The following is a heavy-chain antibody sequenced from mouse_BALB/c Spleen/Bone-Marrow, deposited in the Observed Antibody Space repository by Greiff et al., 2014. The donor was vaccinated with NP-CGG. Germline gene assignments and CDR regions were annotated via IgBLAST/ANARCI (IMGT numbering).Heavy chain of an antibody. Sequence: VQLQQSXTVLARPGASLRMSCKASGYTFTNYWINWIKQRPGQGLEWIGAIYPGNNDAKYTQKFKAKAKLTAVTSTSTADMELSSLTNEDSAVYYCARNWDWVFAYWGQGTLVTVSA. J-gene: IGHJ3*01. CDR3: ARNWDWVFAY. D-gene: IGHD4-1*01. CDR2: IYPGNNDA. CDR1: GYTFTNYW. V-gene: IGHV1-5*01.